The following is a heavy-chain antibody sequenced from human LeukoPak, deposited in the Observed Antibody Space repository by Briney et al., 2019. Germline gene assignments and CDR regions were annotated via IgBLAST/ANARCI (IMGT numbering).Heavy chain of an antibody. CDR2: IYYTGST. CDR1: GGSISRSGYS. CDR3: ARGGDSSGYEGRFDP. J-gene: IGHJ5*02. V-gene: IGHV4-30-4*07. Sequence: SETLSLTCAVSGGSISRSGYSWSWIRQPPGKGLEWIGYIYYTGSTYYNPSLKSRLTISLDTSKDQFSLKLSSVTAADTAVYYCARGGDSSGYEGRFDPWGQGTLVTVSS. D-gene: IGHD3-22*01.